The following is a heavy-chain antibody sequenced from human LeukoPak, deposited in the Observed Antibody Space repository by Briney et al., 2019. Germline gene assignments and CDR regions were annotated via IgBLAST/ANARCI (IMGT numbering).Heavy chain of an antibody. V-gene: IGHV4-59*01. CDR2: IYYSGST. CDR3: ARDLSGDRYDYVWGSYRYRAFDI. J-gene: IGHJ3*02. D-gene: IGHD3-16*02. CDR1: GGSISSYY. Sequence: PSETLSLTCTVSGGSISSYYWSWIRQPPGKGLEWIGYIYYSGSTNYNPSLKSRVTISVDTSKNQFSLKLSSVTAADTAVYYCARDLSGDRYDYVWGSYRYRAFDIWGQGTMVTVSS.